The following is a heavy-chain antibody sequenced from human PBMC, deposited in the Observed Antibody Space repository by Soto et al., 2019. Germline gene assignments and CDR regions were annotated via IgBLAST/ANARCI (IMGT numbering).Heavy chain of an antibody. D-gene: IGHD3-10*01. V-gene: IGHV3-30*01. CDR3: ARDDEGGSYCDLGY. Sequence: SVKGRFTISRDNSKNTLYLQMNSLRTEDTAVYYCARDDEGGSYCDLGYWGQGNLVTVSS. J-gene: IGHJ4*02.